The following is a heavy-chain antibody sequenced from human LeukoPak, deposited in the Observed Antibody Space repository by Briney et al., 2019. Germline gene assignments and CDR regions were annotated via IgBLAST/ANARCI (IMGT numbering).Heavy chain of an antibody. D-gene: IGHD3-9*01. J-gene: IGHJ4*02. CDR1: GFTLRSYA. CDR3: ARDRDRWAILTGYYFDY. Sequence: GGSLRLSCAASGFTLRSYAINWVRQAPGEGLEWVSAISGSDGNTYYADSVKGRFTISRDDSKNTLYLQMNSLRAEDTAVYYCARDRDRWAILTGYYFDYWGQGTLVTVSS. CDR2: ISGSDGNT. V-gene: IGHV3-23*01.